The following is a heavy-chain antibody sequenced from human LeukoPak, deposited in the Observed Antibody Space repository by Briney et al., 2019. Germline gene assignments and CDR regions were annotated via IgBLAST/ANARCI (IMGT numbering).Heavy chain of an antibody. CDR1: GGSFSGYY. Sequence: SETLSLTCAVYGGSFSGYYWSWIRQPPGKGLEWIGEINHSGSTNYNPSLKSRVTISVDTSKNQFSLKLSSVTAADTAVYYCARRSRVRGVNWFDPWGQGTLVTVSS. D-gene: IGHD3-10*01. J-gene: IGHJ5*02. CDR3: ARRSRVRGVNWFDP. CDR2: INHSGST. V-gene: IGHV4-34*01.